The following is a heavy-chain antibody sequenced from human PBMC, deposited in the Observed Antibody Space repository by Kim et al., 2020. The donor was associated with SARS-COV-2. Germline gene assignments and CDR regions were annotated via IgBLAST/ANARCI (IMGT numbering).Heavy chain of an antibody. CDR2: INHSGST. CDR3: ARGGQWLVLSPVDY. V-gene: IGHV4-34*01. J-gene: IGHJ4*02. D-gene: IGHD6-19*01. CDR1: GGSFSGYY. Sequence: SETLSLTCAVYGGSFSGYYWSWIRQPPGKGLEWIGEINHSGSTNYNPSLKSRVTISVDTSKNQFSLKLSSVTAADTAVYYCARGGQWLVLSPVDYWGQGTLVTVSS.